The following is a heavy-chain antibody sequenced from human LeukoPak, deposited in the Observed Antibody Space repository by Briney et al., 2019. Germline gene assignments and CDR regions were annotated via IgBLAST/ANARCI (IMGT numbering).Heavy chain of an antibody. J-gene: IGHJ4*02. Sequence: PGGSLRLSCVASGFAFSDDSMNWVRQPPRKGLEWVSSISSTSKYIYYADSVKGRFTISRDNAKNSLFLQMNNLRVDDSAVYYCAREYTAMAYDYWGQGNLVTVSS. CDR1: GFAFSDDS. V-gene: IGHV3-21*01. CDR2: ISSTSKYI. D-gene: IGHD5-18*01. CDR3: AREYTAMAYDY.